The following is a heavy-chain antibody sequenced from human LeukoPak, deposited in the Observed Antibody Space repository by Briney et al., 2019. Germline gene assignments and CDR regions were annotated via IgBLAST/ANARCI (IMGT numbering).Heavy chain of an antibody. Sequence: GGSLRLSCAASGLTFSNYAMTWVRQAPGKGLEWVSAISTNGDRTYYADSVKGRFAISRDNSKNTLYLQMNSLRAEDTAVYYCAKTYYDSSGPPHAFDIWGQGTMVTVSS. CDR3: AKTYYDSSGPPHAFDI. D-gene: IGHD3-22*01. J-gene: IGHJ3*02. CDR1: GLTFSNYA. V-gene: IGHV3-23*01. CDR2: ISTNGDRT.